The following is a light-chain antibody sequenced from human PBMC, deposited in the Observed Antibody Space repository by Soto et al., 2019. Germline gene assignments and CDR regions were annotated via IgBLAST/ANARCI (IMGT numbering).Light chain of an antibody. CDR2: KAS. CDR1: QSISTW. Sequence: DIQMTQSPSTLSASVGDRVTITCRASQSISTWLAWYQQEPGKAPKLLIHKASSLQSVVPSRFSDSGSGTDFTLTISSLHPDDFATYYCQQYNSYSPTFGQGTKVDIK. CDR3: QQYNSYSPT. J-gene: IGKJ1*01. V-gene: IGKV1-5*03.